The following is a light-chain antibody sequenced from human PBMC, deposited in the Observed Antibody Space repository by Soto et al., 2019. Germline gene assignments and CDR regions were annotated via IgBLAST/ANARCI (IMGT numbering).Light chain of an antibody. V-gene: IGKV3-20*01. J-gene: IGKJ1*01. Sequence: EIVMTQSPATLSVSPGERATLSCRASQSVSSNLAWYQQKPGQAPRLLIFDASYRATGIPGRFSGSGSGTDFSLTISRLEPEDFAVYYCHQYGSSPTTLGQGTKVDIK. CDR1: QSVSSN. CDR2: DAS. CDR3: HQYGSSPTT.